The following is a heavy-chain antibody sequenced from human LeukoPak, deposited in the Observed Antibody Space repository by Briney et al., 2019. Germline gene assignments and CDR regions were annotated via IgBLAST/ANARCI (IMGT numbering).Heavy chain of an antibody. Sequence: PRGSPRLSGAASGFTFTSYSMNWVGQAPGKGKERFLTISGGGGRTYYEDSVKGRFIISRNNCKKTRYLQVNSLIAEDTAVYYCAKGGKWDVTPFDYWGQGTLVSVSS. J-gene: IGHJ4*02. D-gene: IGHD1-26*01. CDR3: AKGGKWDVTPFDY. V-gene: IGHV3-23*01. CDR1: GFTFTSYS. CDR2: ISGGGGRT.